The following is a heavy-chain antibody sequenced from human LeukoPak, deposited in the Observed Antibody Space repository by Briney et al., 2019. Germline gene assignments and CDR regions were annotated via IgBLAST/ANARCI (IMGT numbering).Heavy chain of an antibody. CDR3: ARGAYYFDY. CDR1: GGSISRGSYY. D-gene: IGHD4/OR15-4a*01. Sequence: PSQTLSLTCTVSGGSISRGSYYWSWIRQPAGKGLEWIGRIYTSGSTNYNPSLKSRVTISVDTSKNQFSLKLSSVTAADTAVYYCARGAYYFDYWGQGTLVTVSS. J-gene: IGHJ4*02. V-gene: IGHV4-61*02. CDR2: IYTSGST.